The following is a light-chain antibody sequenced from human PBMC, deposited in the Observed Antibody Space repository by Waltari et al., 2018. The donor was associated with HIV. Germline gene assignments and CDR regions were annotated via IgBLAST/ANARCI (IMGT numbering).Light chain of an antibody. Sequence: SSDLTQPPSVSVSPGQTATITCSGDSLSKQYTSWYKQRPGQAPVLLISKDNKRPSGIPERFSGSTSWTTVTLAISRVQPDDEADYYCQSSDTSGTSVIFGGGTKLTVL. CDR1: SLSKQY. CDR2: KDN. J-gene: IGLJ2*01. V-gene: IGLV3-25*03. CDR3: QSSDTSGTSVI.